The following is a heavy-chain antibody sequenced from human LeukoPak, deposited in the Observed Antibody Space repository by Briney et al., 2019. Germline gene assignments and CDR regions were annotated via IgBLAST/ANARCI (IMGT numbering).Heavy chain of an antibody. J-gene: IGHJ4*02. CDR1: GDSVSSSSYS. CDR2: LSYTGST. CDR3: ASKGETGSKEFDY. V-gene: IGHV4-39*01. D-gene: IGHD1-1*01. Sequence: SETLSLTCTVSGDSVSSSSYSWGWIRQPPGKGLEYVGSLSYTGSTYSNPSLKSRVTISVDTSKNQFSLKLTSVTAADTAVYYCASKGETGSKEFDYWGRGTLVTVSS.